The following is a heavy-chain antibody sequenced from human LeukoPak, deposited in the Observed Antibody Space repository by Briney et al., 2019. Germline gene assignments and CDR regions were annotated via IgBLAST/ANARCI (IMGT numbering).Heavy chain of an antibody. CDR3: ARDDQQWLVSNAFDI. CDR1: GYSISSGYY. D-gene: IGHD6-19*01. CDR2: IYHSGST. Sequence: SETLSLTCTVSGYSISSGYYWGWIRQPPGKGLEWIGSIYHSGSTYYNPSLKSRVTISVDTSKNQFSLKLSSVTAADTAVYYCARDDQQWLVSNAFDIWGQGTMVTVSS. J-gene: IGHJ3*02. V-gene: IGHV4-38-2*02.